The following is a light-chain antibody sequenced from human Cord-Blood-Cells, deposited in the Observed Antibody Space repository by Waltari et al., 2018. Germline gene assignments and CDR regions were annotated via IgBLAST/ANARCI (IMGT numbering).Light chain of an antibody. CDR2: ENN. J-gene: IGLJ1*01. V-gene: IGLV1-51*02. CDR3: GTWDSSLSAYV. CDR1: RSNIRNND. Sequence: QSVLTQPPSVSAAPGQKVTISCPRSRSNIRNNDVSWYQQRPGTAPKLLIYENNKRPSGIPDRFSGSKSGTSATLGITGLQTGDEADYYCGTWDSSLSAYVFGTGTKVTVL.